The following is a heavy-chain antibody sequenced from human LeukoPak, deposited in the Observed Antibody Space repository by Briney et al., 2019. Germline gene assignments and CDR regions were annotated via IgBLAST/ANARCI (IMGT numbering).Heavy chain of an antibody. J-gene: IGHJ5*02. V-gene: IGHV4-59*08. Sequence: SETLSLTCTVSGGSISSYYWSWIRQPPGKGLEWIGYIYYSGSTNYNPSLKSRVTISVDTSNNQFSLILSSVTAADTAVYYCARQTRRVGGNSALGWLDPWGQGTLVTVSS. CDR1: GGSISSYY. CDR2: IYYSGST. D-gene: IGHD2/OR15-2a*01. CDR3: ARQTRRVGGNSALGWLDP.